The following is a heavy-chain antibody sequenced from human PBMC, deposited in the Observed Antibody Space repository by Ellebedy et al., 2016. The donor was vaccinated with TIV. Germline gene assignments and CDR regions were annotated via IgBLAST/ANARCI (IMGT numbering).Heavy chain of an antibody. Sequence: GESLKISCGASGFAFSSNWMYWVRQDPGQGLVWVSRINGDGSTTGYADSVKGRFTISRDNAKNTLYLQMNSLRDEETAVYYCGRWDFDSFNAFDIWGQGTTVTVSS. CDR2: INGDGSTT. CDR1: GFAFSSNW. J-gene: IGHJ3*02. V-gene: IGHV3-74*01. D-gene: IGHD3-9*01. CDR3: GRWDFDSFNAFDI.